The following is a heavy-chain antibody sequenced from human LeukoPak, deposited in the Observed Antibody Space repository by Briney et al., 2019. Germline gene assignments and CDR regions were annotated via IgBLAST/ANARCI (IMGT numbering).Heavy chain of an antibody. J-gene: IGHJ4*02. D-gene: IGHD5-18*01. V-gene: IGHV3-53*01. CDR1: GFTVSSNY. Sequence: GGSLRLSCAASGFTVSSNYMSWVRQAPGKGLEWVSVIYSGGSTYYADSVKGRFTISRDNSKNTLYRQMNSLRAEDTAVYYCARDLGYSYGFDYWGQGTLVTVSS. CDR3: ARDLGYSYGFDY. CDR2: IYSGGST.